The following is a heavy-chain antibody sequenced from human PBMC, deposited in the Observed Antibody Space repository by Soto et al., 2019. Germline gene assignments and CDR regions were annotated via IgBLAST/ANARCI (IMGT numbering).Heavy chain of an antibody. CDR3: ARGMTTVTTFDY. Sequence: PSETLSLTCAVSGGSISSGGYSCNWIRQPPGKGLEWIGYIYHSGSTYYNPSLKSRVTISVDRSKNQFSLKLSSVTAADTAVYYGARGMTTVTTFDYWGQGTLVTVSS. CDR1: GGSISSGGYS. V-gene: IGHV4-30-2*01. D-gene: IGHD4-17*01. CDR2: IYHSGST. J-gene: IGHJ4*02.